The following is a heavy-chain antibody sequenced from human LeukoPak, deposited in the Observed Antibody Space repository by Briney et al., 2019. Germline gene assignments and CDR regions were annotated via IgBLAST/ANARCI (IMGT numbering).Heavy chain of an antibody. J-gene: IGHJ3*02. CDR1: GGSISSSSYY. V-gene: IGHV4-39*07. Sequence: ASETLSLTCTVSGGSISSSSYYWGWIRQPPGKGLEWIGSIYYSGSTYYNPSLKSRVTISIDTSKNQLSLNLNSVTAADTAVYYCTREGKNSGGAQQAFDIWGQGTLITVSS. D-gene: IGHD2-21*01. CDR2: IYYSGST. CDR3: TREGKNSGGAQQAFDI.